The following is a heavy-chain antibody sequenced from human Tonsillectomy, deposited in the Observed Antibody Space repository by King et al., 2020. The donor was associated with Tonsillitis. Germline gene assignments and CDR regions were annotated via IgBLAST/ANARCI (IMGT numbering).Heavy chain of an antibody. CDR3: ARGPHTIDYMDV. J-gene: IGHJ6*03. CDR1: GGTFSSFA. D-gene: IGHD3-3*01. V-gene: IGHV1-69*01. Sequence: QLVQSVAEVKKPGSSVKVSCKASGGTFSSFAICWVRQAPGQGLQWMGGIIPMFGTANYAQKFQGRVTITADESTSTAYMELSSLRSEDTAVYYCARGPHTIDYMDVWGKGTTVTVSS. CDR2: IIPMFGTA.